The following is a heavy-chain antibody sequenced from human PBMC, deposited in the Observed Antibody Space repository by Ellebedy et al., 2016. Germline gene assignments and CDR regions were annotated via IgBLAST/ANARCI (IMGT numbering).Heavy chain of an antibody. CDR2: ISYDGTNK. CDR3: ARDPPSINTGTWG. Sequence: GESLKISXAASGFSFSTYAMHWVRQAPGKGLEWAAVISYDGTNKYYADSVKGRFTISRDSSKNTLYLQMDSLRVDDTAVYYCARDPPSINTGTWGWGQGTLVTVSS. CDR1: GFSFSTYA. J-gene: IGHJ4*02. D-gene: IGHD7-27*01. V-gene: IGHV3-30*03.